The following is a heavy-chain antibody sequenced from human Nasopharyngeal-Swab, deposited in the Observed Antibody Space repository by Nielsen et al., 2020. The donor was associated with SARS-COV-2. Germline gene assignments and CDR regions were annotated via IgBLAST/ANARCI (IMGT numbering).Heavy chain of an antibody. CDR1: GFTVSSNY. V-gene: IGHV3-66*01. J-gene: IGHJ6*03. Sequence: GESLKISCAASGFTVSSNYMSWVRQAPGKGLEWVSVIYSGGSTYYADSVKGRFTISRDNSKNTLYLQMNSLRAEDTAVYYCAREITTLDYYYYYMDVWGKGTTVTVSS. D-gene: IGHD4-23*01. CDR3: AREITTLDYYYYYMDV. CDR2: IYSGGST.